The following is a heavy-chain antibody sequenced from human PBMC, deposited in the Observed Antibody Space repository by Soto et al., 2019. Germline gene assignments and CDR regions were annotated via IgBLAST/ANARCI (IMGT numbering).Heavy chain of an antibody. D-gene: IGHD6-13*01. V-gene: IGHV3-9*01. CDR3: AKSLEYSSSRGGFDI. J-gene: IGHJ3*02. CDR2: ISWNSGGI. Sequence: EVQLVESGGGWVQPGRSLRLSCVTSGFTFDDYGMHWVRQGPGKGLEWVSGISWNSGGIGYADSVKGRFTISRDNAKKSLYLQMNSLRPEDTALYYCAKSLEYSSSRGGFDIWGQGRMVTVSS. CDR1: GFTFDDYG.